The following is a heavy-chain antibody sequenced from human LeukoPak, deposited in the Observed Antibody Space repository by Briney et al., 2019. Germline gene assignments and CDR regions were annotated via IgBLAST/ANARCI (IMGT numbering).Heavy chain of an antibody. J-gene: IGHJ4*02. Sequence: GASVKVSCKASGYTFTNYGISWVRQAPGQGLEWMGWISTYNGNTNYAQKFQGRVTMTRDTSISTAYMELSRLRSDDTAVYYCARGRSDFGVVNNPDYWGRGTLVTVSS. CDR2: ISTYNGNT. D-gene: IGHD3-3*01. CDR1: GYTFTNYG. V-gene: IGHV1-18*01. CDR3: ARGRSDFGVVNNPDY.